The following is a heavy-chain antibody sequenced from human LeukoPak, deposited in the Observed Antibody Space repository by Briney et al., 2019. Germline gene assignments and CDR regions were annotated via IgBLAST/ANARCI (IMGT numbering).Heavy chain of an antibody. D-gene: IGHD6-13*01. J-gene: IGHJ4*02. CDR2: ISAYNGDT. CDR3: ARGPHQYSSSWYPRTLYYFDY. V-gene: IGHV1-18*01. CDR1: GYTFTSYG. Sequence: GASVKVSCKASGYTFTSYGISWVRQAPGQGLEWMGWISAYNGDTNYAQKLQGRVTMTTDTSTSTAYMELSRLRSDDTAVYYCARGPHQYSSSWYPRTLYYFDYWGQGTLVTVSS.